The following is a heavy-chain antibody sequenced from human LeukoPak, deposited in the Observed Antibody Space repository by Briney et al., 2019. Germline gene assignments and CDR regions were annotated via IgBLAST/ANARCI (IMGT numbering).Heavy chain of an antibody. J-gene: IGHJ3*02. D-gene: IGHD2-15*01. CDR3: TRLTPRDAFDI. V-gene: IGHV3-73*01. Sequence: SGGSLRLSCAASGFTFSGSAMHWVRQASGKGLEWVGRIRSKANSYATAYAASVRGRFTISRDDSKNTAYLQMNSLKTEDTAVYYCTRLTPRDAFDIWGQGTMVTVSS. CDR2: IRSKANSYAT. CDR1: GFTFSGSA.